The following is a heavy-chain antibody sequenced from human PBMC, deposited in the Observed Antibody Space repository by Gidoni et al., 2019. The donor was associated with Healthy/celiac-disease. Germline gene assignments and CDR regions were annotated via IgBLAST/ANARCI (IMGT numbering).Heavy chain of an antibody. D-gene: IGHD6-19*01. CDR2: IYHSGST. Sequence: QVQLQESGPALVQPSETLSPTFAVSGYSISSGYYWGWLRQPPGKGLEWIGRIYHSGSTYYNPSLKSRVTIAVDTSKNQFSLKLSSVTAADTAVYYCARDRSSGFFDYWGQGTLVTVSS. CDR1: GYSISSGYY. J-gene: IGHJ4*02. V-gene: IGHV4-38-2*02. CDR3: ARDRSSGFFDY.